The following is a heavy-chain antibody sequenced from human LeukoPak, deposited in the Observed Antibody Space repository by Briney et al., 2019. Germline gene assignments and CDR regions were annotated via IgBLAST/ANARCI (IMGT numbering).Heavy chain of an antibody. V-gene: IGHV1-69*13. Sequence: SVKVSCKASGGTFSSYAISWVRQAPGHGLEWMGGIIPIFGTANYAQKFQGRVTITADESTSTAYMELSSLRSEDTAVYYCAREVVVIATPGGYFDYWGQGTLVTVSS. D-gene: IGHD2-21*01. CDR1: GGTFSSYA. CDR3: AREVVVIATPGGYFDY. J-gene: IGHJ4*02. CDR2: IIPIFGTA.